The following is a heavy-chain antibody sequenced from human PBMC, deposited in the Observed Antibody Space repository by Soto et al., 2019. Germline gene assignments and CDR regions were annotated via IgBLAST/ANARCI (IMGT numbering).Heavy chain of an antibody. CDR1: TFSLYS. CDR2: ISSGAAYI. CDR3: TRDEGGSYDSWFHP. Sequence: EVQVVESGGGLVKPGGSLTLSCNFTFSLYSMNWVRQAPGKGLEWVASISSGAAYIKYADSVQGRFTISRDNAKSSVSLQMSSLRVEDGAVYFCTRDEGGSYDSWFHPWGQGTQVTVSA. D-gene: IGHD1-26*01. J-gene: IGHJ5*02. V-gene: IGHV3-21*01.